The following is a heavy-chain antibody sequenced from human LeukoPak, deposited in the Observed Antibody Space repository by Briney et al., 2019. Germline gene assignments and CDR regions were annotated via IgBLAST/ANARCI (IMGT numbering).Heavy chain of an antibody. CDR2: IYYSGST. D-gene: IGHD6-13*01. CDR1: GGSISSYY. CDR3: ARGNNGRKVAAAGLYNWFDP. Sequence: SETLSLTCTVSGGSISSYYWSWIRQPPGKGLEWIGYIYYSGSTNYNPSLKSRVTMLVDTSKNQFSLKLSSVTAADTAVYYCARGNNGRKVAAAGLYNWFDPWGQGTLVTVSS. V-gene: IGHV4-59*12. J-gene: IGHJ5*02.